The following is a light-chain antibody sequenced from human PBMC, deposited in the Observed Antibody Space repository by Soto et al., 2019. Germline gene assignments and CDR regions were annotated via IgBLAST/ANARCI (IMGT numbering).Light chain of an antibody. J-gene: IGKJ4*01. CDR2: GAS. V-gene: IGKV3-20*01. CDR3: QQYGSSKLT. Sequence: IVLTQSPGTLSLSPGERSTLSCSASQSVNNDYLAWYQQRPGQAPSLLIYGASRRASGIPDRFSGSGSGTDFTLTISGLEPEDFAVYYCQQYGSSKLTFGGGTKVDI. CDR1: QSVNNDY.